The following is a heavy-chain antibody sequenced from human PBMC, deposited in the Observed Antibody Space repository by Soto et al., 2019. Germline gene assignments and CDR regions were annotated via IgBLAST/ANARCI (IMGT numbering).Heavy chain of an antibody. J-gene: IGHJ6*03. Sequence: GGSLRLSCAASGFTFSGKSMHWVRQAPGKGLEWVAVIWYDGSNKYYADSVKGRFTISRDNSKNTLYLQMNSLRAEDTAVYYCARDGTLRFLEGGDYYYMDVWGKGTTVTVSS. D-gene: IGHD3-3*01. CDR1: GFTFSGKS. V-gene: IGHV3-33*08. CDR2: IWYDGSNK. CDR3: ARDGTLRFLEGGDYYYMDV.